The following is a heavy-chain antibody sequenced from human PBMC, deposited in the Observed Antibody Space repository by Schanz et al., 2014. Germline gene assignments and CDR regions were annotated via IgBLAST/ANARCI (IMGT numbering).Heavy chain of an antibody. Sequence: EVQLVESGGGFVQPGGSLRLSCAASEFTFSSYWMHWVRQAPGKGLVWISRINSDGSSASYADSVKGRFTISRDNAKNTLYLQMNSVRAEDSAVYYCTRGSGSRSYGWYYDSWGQGTLVTVSS. V-gene: IGHV3-74*01. J-gene: IGHJ4*02. CDR1: EFTFSSYW. CDR3: TRGSGSRSYGWYYDS. CDR2: INSDGSSA. D-gene: IGHD3-10*01.